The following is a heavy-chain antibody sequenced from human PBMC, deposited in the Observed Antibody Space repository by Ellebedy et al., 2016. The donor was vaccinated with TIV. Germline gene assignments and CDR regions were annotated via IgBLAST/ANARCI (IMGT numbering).Heavy chain of an antibody. Sequence: PGGSLRLSCAASGFTFRDYAMSWVRQAPGKGLEWVSPISGSGRDTYYADSVKGRFTISSDNSKNTLYLQMNSLRAEDTAVYYCAKHSGSYYQRGVYYFDYWGQGTLVTVSS. D-gene: IGHD1-26*01. J-gene: IGHJ4*02. CDR3: AKHSGSYYQRGVYYFDY. CDR1: GFTFRDYA. CDR2: ISGSGRDT. V-gene: IGHV3-23*01.